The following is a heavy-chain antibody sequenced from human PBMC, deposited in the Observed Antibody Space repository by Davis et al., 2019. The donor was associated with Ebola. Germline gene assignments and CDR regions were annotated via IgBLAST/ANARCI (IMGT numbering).Heavy chain of an antibody. CDR3: ARARITMVQGVKGRHNYYYYGMDV. D-gene: IGHD3-10*01. J-gene: IGHJ6*02. V-gene: IGHV3-21*01. CDR2: ISSSSSYI. Sequence: GESLKISCAASGFTFSSYSMNWVRQAPGKGLEWVSSISSSSSYIYYADSVKDRFTISRDNAKNSLYLQMNSLRAEDTAVYYCARARITMVQGVKGRHNYYYYGMDVWGQGTTVTVSS. CDR1: GFTFSSYS.